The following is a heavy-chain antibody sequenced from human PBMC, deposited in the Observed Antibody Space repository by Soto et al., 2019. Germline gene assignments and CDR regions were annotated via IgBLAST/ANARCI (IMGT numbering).Heavy chain of an antibody. Sequence: QVQLQESGPGLVKPSQTLSLPCTVSGGSISSGGYYWSWIRQHPGKGLEWIGYIYYSGSTYYNPSLKSRVTISVDTSQNQFSLKLSSVTAADTAVYYCARHDSSGYYYYFDYWGQGTLVTVSS. V-gene: IGHV4-31*03. CDR3: ARHDSSGYYYYFDY. CDR1: GGSISSGGYY. D-gene: IGHD3-22*01. CDR2: IYYSGST. J-gene: IGHJ4*02.